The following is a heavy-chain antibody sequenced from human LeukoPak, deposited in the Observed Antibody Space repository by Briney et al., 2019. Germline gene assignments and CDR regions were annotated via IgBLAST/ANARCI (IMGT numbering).Heavy chain of an antibody. CDR1: GDSISRYY. Sequence: SETLSLTCTVSGDSISRYYWSWIRQPPGKGLEWIGYISYTGSTTYNSSLKSRVTISLDTSQNQFSLKLSSVTAADTAVYYCARQAGYCSSTSCYPYYMDVWGKGTTVTISS. V-gene: IGHV4-59*12. J-gene: IGHJ6*03. D-gene: IGHD2-2*01. CDR3: ARQAGYCSSTSCYPYYMDV. CDR2: ISYTGST.